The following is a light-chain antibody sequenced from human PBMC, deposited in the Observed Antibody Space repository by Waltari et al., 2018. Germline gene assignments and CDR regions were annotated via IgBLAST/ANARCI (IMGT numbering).Light chain of an antibody. V-gene: IGKV3-20*01. J-gene: IGKJ4*01. CDR3: QQYGSSKLT. CDR1: ETVRNTH. Sequence: VLTQSPHTLSLSAGHRATLTCRASETVRNTHIAWYQQKPGQAPRLLIYGASNRATGIPDRFSGSGSGTEFTLSISRLEPEDLAVYFCQQYGSSKLTFGGGTTVDI. CDR2: GAS.